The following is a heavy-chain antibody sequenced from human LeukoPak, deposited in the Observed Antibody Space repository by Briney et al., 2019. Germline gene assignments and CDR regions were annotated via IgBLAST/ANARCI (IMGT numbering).Heavy chain of an antibody. CDR2: ISYDGSNK. CDR1: GFTFSSYA. CDR3: ARISPPYCSSTSCNDY. J-gene: IGHJ4*02. V-gene: IGHV3-30-3*01. D-gene: IGHD2-2*01. Sequence: GGSLRLSCAASGFTFSSYAMHWVRQAPGKGLERVAVISYDGSNKYYADSVKGRFTISRDNSKNTLYLQMNSLRAEDTAVYYCARISPPYCSSTSCNDYWGQGTLVTVSS.